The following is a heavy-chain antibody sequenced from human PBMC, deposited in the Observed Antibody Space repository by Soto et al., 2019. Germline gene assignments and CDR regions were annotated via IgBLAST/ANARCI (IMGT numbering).Heavy chain of an antibody. CDR3: AKDPTPNTYYYDSSGYYC. Sequence: GGSLRLSCAASGFTFSSYAMSWVRQAPGKGLEWVSAISGSGGSTYYADSVKGRFTISRDNSKNTLYLQMNSLRAEDTAVYYCAKDPTPNTYYYDSSGYYCWGQGTLVTVSS. CDR2: ISGSGGST. J-gene: IGHJ4*02. CDR1: GFTFSSYA. V-gene: IGHV3-23*01. D-gene: IGHD3-22*01.